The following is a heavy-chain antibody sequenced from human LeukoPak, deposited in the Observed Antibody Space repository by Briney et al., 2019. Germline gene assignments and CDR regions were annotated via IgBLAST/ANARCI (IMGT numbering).Heavy chain of an antibody. D-gene: IGHD3-10*02. J-gene: IGHJ6*04. CDR3: AELGITMIGGV. Sequence: GGSLRLSCAASGFTFSDCYMSWVRQAPGKGLEWVSSISSSSSYIYYADSVKGRFTISRDNAKNSLYLQINSLRAEDTAVYYCAELGITMIGGVWGKGTTVTISS. V-gene: IGHV3-11*06. CDR2: ISSSSSYI. CDR1: GFTFSDCY.